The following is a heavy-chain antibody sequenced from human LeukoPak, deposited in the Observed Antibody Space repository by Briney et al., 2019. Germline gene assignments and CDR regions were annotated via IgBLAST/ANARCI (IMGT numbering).Heavy chain of an antibody. Sequence: PSETLSLTCTVYGGSISSYYWSWIRQLAGKGLEWIGRIYTSGSTNYNPSLKSRVTMSVDTSKNQFSLKLSSVTAADTAVYYCARDRGQQLVRFDPWGQGTLVTFSS. V-gene: IGHV4-4*07. CDR1: GGSISSYY. CDR3: ARDRGQQLVRFDP. J-gene: IGHJ5*02. CDR2: IYTSGST. D-gene: IGHD6-13*01.